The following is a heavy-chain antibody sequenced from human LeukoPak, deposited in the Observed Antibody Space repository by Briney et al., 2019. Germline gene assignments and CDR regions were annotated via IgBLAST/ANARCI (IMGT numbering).Heavy chain of an antibody. J-gene: IGHJ4*02. CDR2: IPYDGSKK. V-gene: IGHV3-30*03. CDR3: VTSTSYYDSNGYYPYYFDY. CDR1: GFTFSSYG. D-gene: IGHD3-22*01. Sequence: GGSLRLSCAASGFTFSSYGVHWVRQAPGKGLEWVAVIPYDGSKKYYTDSVKGRFTISRDNSKNTLYLQMNSLRAEDTAVYYCVTSTSYYDSNGYYPYYFDYWGQGTLVTVSS.